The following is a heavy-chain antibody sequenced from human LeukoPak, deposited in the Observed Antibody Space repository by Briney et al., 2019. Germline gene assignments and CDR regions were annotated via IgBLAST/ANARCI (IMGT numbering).Heavy chain of an antibody. CDR2: ISGSGGST. Sequence: GGSLRLSCAASGLTFSSYAMSGVRQAPGKELECVSAISGSGGSTYYADSVKGRFTISRDNSKNTLYLQLNSLRAEDTAVYYCANIPRITMVQGVIPDYWGQGTLVTVSS. J-gene: IGHJ4*02. CDR1: GLTFSSYA. V-gene: IGHV3-23*01. CDR3: ANIPRITMVQGVIPDY. D-gene: IGHD3-10*01.